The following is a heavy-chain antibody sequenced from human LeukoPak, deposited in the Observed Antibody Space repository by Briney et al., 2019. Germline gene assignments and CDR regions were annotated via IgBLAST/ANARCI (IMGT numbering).Heavy chain of an antibody. D-gene: IGHD2-21*02. V-gene: IGHV4-59*01. CDR2: IYYSGST. Sequence: SETLSLTCTVSGVSISSYYWSWIRQPPGKGLEWIGYIYYSGSTNHNPSLKSRVTISVDTSKNQFSLKLSSVTAADTAVYYCARYVVVTAYFDYWGQGTLVTVSS. CDR1: GVSISSYY. J-gene: IGHJ4*02. CDR3: ARYVVVTAYFDY.